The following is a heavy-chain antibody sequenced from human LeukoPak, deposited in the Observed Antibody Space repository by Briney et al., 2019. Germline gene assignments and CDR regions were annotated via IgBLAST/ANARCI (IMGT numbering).Heavy chain of an antibody. CDR3: ARALRLCSSTSCSDAFDI. V-gene: IGHV4-59*01. D-gene: IGHD2-2*01. J-gene: IGHJ3*02. CDR2: HSGIT. Sequence: HSGITNYNPSLKSRVTISVDTSKNQFSLKLSSVTAADTAVYYCARALRLCSSTSCSDAFDIWGQGTMATVSS.